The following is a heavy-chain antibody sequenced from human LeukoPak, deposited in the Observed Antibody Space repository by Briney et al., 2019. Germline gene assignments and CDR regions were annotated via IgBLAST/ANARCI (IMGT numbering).Heavy chain of an antibody. CDR1: RFTSSSYW. CDR2: IKQDGSEK. Sequence: GGSLRLSCAASRFTSSSYWMSWVRQAPGKGLEWVANIKQDGSEKYYVDSVEGRFTISRDNAKSLLYLQMNSLRAEDTAVYFCATCSYFYGMDIWGQGTTVTVSS. V-gene: IGHV3-7*01. J-gene: IGHJ6*02. D-gene: IGHD2-15*01. CDR3: ATCSYFYGMDI.